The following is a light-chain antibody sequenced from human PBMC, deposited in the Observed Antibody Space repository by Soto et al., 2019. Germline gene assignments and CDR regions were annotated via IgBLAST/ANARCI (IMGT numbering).Light chain of an antibody. CDR1: QDINNY. CDR3: QQFGDLTFI. CDR2: DAS. J-gene: IGKJ5*01. V-gene: IGKV1-33*01. Sequence: DSKMTQSPSSLSASVGDRVTITCQASQDINNYLNWYQQKPGQAPKLLIYDASGLEVGVPSRFSGSGSGTHFTLTISGLQPEDIATYYCQQFGDLTFIFGQGTRLE.